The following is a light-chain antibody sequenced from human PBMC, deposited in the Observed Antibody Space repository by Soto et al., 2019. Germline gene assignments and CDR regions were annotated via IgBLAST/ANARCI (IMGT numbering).Light chain of an antibody. V-gene: IGKV1-6*01. J-gene: IGKJ1*01. CDR2: AIS. CDR3: LQDNNYPWT. Sequence: AIQMTQSPSSLSASVGDRVTITCRASQAIRNDLGWYQQKPGKAPRLLIFAISSLQSGVPSRFSGSGSGTNFTLTISSLQPEDFATYYCLQDNNYPWTFGQGTRVEIK. CDR1: QAIRND.